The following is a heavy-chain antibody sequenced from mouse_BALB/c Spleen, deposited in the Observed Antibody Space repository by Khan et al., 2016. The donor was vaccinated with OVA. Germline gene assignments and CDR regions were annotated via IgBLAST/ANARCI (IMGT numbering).Heavy chain of an antibody. CDR3: AREDGDYYAMDC. J-gene: IGHJ4*01. CDR1: VYAFSSSW. CDR2: IYPVDGNT. Sequence: QFQLQQSGPELVKPGSSVKISCKASVYAFSSSWMNWVKQRPGQGLEWIGRIYPVDGNTNYNGKFKGKATLTADKSSSTAYMQLSSLTSVDSAVYCCAREDGDYYAMDCWGQGTSVTVPS. D-gene: IGHD1-1*02. V-gene: IGHV1-82*01.